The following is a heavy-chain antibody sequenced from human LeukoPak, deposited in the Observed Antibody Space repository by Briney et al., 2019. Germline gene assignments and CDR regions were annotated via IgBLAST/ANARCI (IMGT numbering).Heavy chain of an antibody. CDR3: ASQGHYYDSSGYWRENAFDI. CDR2: ISGSGGST. CDR1: GFTFSSYA. V-gene: IGHV3-23*01. Sequence: PEGSLRPSCAASGFTFSSYAISWVRQAPGKGLEWVSAISGSGGSTYYADSVKGRFTISRDNSKNTLYLKMNSLRAEDTAVYYCASQGHYYDSSGYWRENAFDIWGQGTMVTVSS. D-gene: IGHD3-22*01. J-gene: IGHJ3*02.